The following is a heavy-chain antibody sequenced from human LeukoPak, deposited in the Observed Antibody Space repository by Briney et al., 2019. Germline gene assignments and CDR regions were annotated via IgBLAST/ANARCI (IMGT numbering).Heavy chain of an antibody. CDR1: GYTFTSYY. V-gene: IGHV1-46*01. CDR3: ARSPSGSYPLGNYFDY. Sequence: GGSLRLSCAASGYTFTSYYMHWVRQAPGQGLEWMGIINPSGGSTSYAQKFQGRVTMTRDTSTSTVYMELSSLRSEDTAVYYCARSPSGSYPLGNYFDYWGQGTLVTVSS. CDR2: INPSGGST. D-gene: IGHD1-26*01. J-gene: IGHJ4*02.